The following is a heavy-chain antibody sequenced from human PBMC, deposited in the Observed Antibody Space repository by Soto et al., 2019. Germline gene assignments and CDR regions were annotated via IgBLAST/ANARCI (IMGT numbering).Heavy chain of an antibody. CDR2: LKSKTDGGTT. CDR3: TTDSKGGNFYFEL. D-gene: IGHD1-7*01. CDR1: GFTFTTAF. Sequence: EVQLVESGGGLVKPGGSLRLSCAASGFTFTTAFMSWVRQVPGKGLEWVGHLKSKTDGGTTEYAAPVRGRFTISGGESKNPVYLQMNSLRTEDAAIYFCTTDSKGGNFYFELWGRGTLVTVSS. J-gene: IGHJ2*01. V-gene: IGHV3-15*01.